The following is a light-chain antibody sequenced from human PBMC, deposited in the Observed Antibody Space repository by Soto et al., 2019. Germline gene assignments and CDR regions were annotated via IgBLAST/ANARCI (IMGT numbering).Light chain of an antibody. J-gene: IGKJ5*01. CDR1: QGISSD. CDR2: AAS. V-gene: IGKV1-9*01. CDR3: QQHNSYPLT. Sequence: DIRLTQSPSFLSASVGDRVTITCRASQGISSDLAWYQQKPGKAPKLLIYAASALQNGVPSRFSGNVSGTEFTLTISSLQPEDFETYYCQQHNSYPLTFGQGTRLEIK.